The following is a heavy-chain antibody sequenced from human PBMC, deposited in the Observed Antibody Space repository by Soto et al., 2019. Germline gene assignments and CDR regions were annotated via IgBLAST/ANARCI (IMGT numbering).Heavy chain of an antibody. CDR2: INHSGST. D-gene: IGHD3-10*01. Sequence: SETLSLTCAVYGGSFSGYYWSWIRQPPGKGLEWIGEINHSGSTNYNPSLKSRVTISVDTSKNQFSLKLSSVTAADTAIYYCARSFRGLSPEWGQGTLVTASS. CDR1: GGSFSGYY. CDR3: ARSFRGLSPE. J-gene: IGHJ4*02. V-gene: IGHV4-34*01.